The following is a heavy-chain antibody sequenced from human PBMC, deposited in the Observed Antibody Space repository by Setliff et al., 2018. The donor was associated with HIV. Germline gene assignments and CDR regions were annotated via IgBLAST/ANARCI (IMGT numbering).Heavy chain of an antibody. CDR3: ARTASGSYEGPYYYYYMDV. Sequence: ASVKVSCKASGYTFTNYGISWVRQAPGQGLEWMGWISAYNGNTNYAQKIQGRVTMTTDTYTSTAYMELRSLRSDDTAVYYCARTASGSYEGPYYYYYMDVWGKGTTVTVSS. D-gene: IGHD1-26*01. CDR2: ISAYNGNT. CDR1: GYTFTNYG. J-gene: IGHJ6*03. V-gene: IGHV1-18*01.